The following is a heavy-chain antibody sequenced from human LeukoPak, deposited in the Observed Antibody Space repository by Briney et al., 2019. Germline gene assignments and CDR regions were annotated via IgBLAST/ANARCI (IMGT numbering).Heavy chain of an antibody. V-gene: IGHV1-2*02. D-gene: IGHD3-22*01. Sequence: RASVKVSCKPSGYTFTGYYMHWVRQAPGQGFEWMGWINPKSGATNYAQKFQGRVTMARDTSINTAYMELSRLRSDDTVVYYCATTAGHYYDSDGLKSLTNWGQGTLVTVSS. CDR2: INPKSGAT. CDR1: GYTFTGYY. CDR3: ATTAGHYYDSDGLKSLTN. J-gene: IGHJ4*02.